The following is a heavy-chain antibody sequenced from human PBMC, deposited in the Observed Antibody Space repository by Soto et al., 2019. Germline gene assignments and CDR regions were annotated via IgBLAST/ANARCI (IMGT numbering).Heavy chain of an antibody. CDR3: ARYRREAVAGYTLDN. D-gene: IGHD6-13*01. Sequence: PSETLSLTCTVSGGSISSNYWTFSRQPPGKGLEWIGYVYNSGSTNYNPSLKSRVTISEDTSKSQFSLKVNSMTAADTAVYYCARYRREAVAGYTLDNWGQGILVTVSS. V-gene: IGHV4-59*01. J-gene: IGHJ4*02. CDR1: GGSISSNY. CDR2: VYNSGST.